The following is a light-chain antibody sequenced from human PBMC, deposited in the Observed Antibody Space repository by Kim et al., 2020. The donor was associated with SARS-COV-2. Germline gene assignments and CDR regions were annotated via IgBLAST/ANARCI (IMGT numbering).Light chain of an antibody. CDR1: SSDVGNYNL. J-gene: IGLJ3*02. Sequence: QSALTQPASVSGSPGQSITISCTGTSSDVGNYNLVSWYQQHPDKAPKLMIYVVTKRPSGVSNRFSGSKSGNTASLTISGLQAEDEADYYCCSYASSTTVVFGGGTQLTVL. V-gene: IGLV2-23*02. CDR2: VVT. CDR3: CSYASSTTVV.